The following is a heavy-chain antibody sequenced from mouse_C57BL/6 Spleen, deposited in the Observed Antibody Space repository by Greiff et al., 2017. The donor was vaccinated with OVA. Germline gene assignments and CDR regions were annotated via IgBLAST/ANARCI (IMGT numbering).Heavy chain of an antibody. J-gene: IGHJ2*01. D-gene: IGHD2-4*01. CDR1: GYSITSGYY. CDR2: ISYDGSN. CDR3: ARDLDDYDGYYFDY. V-gene: IGHV3-6*01. Sequence: EVKLVESGPGLVKPSQSLSLTCSVTGYSITSGYYWNWIRQFPGNKLEWMGYISYDGSNNYNPSLKNRISITHDTSKNQFFLKLKSVTTEDTATYYSARDLDDYDGYYFDYWGQGTTLTVSS.